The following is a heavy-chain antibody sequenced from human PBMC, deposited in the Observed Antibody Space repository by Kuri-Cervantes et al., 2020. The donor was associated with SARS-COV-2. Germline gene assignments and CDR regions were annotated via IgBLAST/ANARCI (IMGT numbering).Heavy chain of an antibody. J-gene: IGHJ5*02. Sequence: GESLKISCAASGFTFSSYAMSWVRQAPGKGMEWVSAISGSGGSTYYADSVKGRFTISRDNSKNTLYLQMNRLRTEDTAVYYCAKGGPMVRGEIRNNWLDPWGQGTLVTVSS. V-gene: IGHV3-23*01. CDR3: AKGGPMVRGEIRNNWLDP. CDR2: ISGSGGST. CDR1: GFTFSSYA. D-gene: IGHD3-10*01.